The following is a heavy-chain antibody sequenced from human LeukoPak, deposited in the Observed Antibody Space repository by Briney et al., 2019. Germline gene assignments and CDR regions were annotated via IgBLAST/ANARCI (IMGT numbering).Heavy chain of an antibody. V-gene: IGHV3-23*01. CDR3: AKGGYYTSSPDAFDI. Sequence: GGSLRLSCAASGFTFDNSVMTWVRQSAGKGLEWVSGISDSGSITYYADSVKGRFSLSRDNSKNTLYLQMNSLRAEDTAVYYCAKGGYYTSSPDAFDIWGQGTMVTVSS. J-gene: IGHJ3*02. CDR1: GFTFDNSV. D-gene: IGHD6-6*01. CDR2: ISDSGSIT.